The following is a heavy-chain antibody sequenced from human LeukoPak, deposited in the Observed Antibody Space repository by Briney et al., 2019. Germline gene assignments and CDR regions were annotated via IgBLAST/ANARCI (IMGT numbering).Heavy chain of an antibody. CDR3: ARHFFKQWLVRPFWFDH. D-gene: IGHD6-19*01. CDR2: IYYSGST. CDR1: GGSISSSSYY. Sequence: SETLSLTCTVSGGSISSSSYYWGWSRQPRGKGLEWIVSIYYSGSTSSTPSLKSLVTISVDTSKTHFSLKLSSVSAADTAVYYCARHFFKQWLVRPFWFDHWGQGTLVTVSS. V-gene: IGHV4-39*01. J-gene: IGHJ5*02.